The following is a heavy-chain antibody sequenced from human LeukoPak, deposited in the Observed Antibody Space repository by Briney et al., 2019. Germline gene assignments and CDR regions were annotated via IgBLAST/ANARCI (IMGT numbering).Heavy chain of an antibody. D-gene: IGHD3-22*01. J-gene: IGHJ4*02. CDR3: ARGAQTYYDKAPVDY. Sequence: SETLSLTCAVYGGSSSGYYRSWIRKPPGKGLEWIGEINHSGSTNYNPSLKSRVTISVDTSKSQFSLKLNSMTAADTAAYYCARGAQTYYDKAPVDYWGQGTLVTVSS. CDR1: GGSSSGYY. CDR2: INHSGST. V-gene: IGHV4-34*01.